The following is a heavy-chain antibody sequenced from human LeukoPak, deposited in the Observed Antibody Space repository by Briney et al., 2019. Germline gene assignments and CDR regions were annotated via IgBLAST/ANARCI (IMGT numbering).Heavy chain of an antibody. J-gene: IGHJ4*02. V-gene: IGHV4-39*01. D-gene: IGHD2-15*01. Sequence: PSETLSLTCTVSGGSISSSSYYWGWIRQPPGKGLEWIGSIYYSGSTYYNPSLKSRVTISVGTSKNQFSLKLSSVTAADTAAYYCARHARDWWLLPLDYWGQGTLVTVSS. CDR2: IYYSGST. CDR1: GGSISSSSYY. CDR3: ARHARDWWLLPLDY.